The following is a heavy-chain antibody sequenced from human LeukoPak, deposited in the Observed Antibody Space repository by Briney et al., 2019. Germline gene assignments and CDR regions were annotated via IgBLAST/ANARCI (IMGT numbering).Heavy chain of an antibody. Sequence: GGSLRLSCAASGFTFSSYSMNWVRQAPGKGLEWVSSISSSSSYIYYADSVKGRFTISRDNAKNSLYLQMNSLIAEDTAVYYCAKDRGPFGRGFSIDYWGQGTLVTVSS. J-gene: IGHJ4*02. V-gene: IGHV3-21*01. CDR2: ISSSSSYI. CDR1: GFTFSSYS. D-gene: IGHD3-16*01. CDR3: AKDRGPFGRGFSIDY.